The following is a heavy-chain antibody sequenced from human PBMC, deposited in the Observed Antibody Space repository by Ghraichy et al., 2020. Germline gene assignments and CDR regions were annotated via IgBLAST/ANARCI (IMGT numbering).Heavy chain of an antibody. CDR1: GFRFSNYA. Sequence: ETLSLTCAASGFRFSNYAMTWVRQAPGKGLEWVSAITDNGDATYYADSVKGRFTISRDNSKNTVYMQITNLRAEDTALYYCTTVGSTQDGDYFDYWGQGTPVTVSS. V-gene: IGHV3-23*01. CDR3: TTVGSTQDGDYFDY. D-gene: IGHD1-1*01. CDR2: ITDNGDAT. J-gene: IGHJ4*02.